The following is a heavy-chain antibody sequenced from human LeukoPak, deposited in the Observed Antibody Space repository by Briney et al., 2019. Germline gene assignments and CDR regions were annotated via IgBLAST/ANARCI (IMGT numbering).Heavy chain of an antibody. CDR1: GFTVSSNY. D-gene: IGHD3-3*01. CDR2: IYSGGST. Sequence: GGSLRLSCAASGFTVSSNYMSWVRQAPGKGLEWVSVIYSGGSTYYADSVKGRFTISRDNAKNSLYLQMNSLRAEDTAVYYCARDRSLYDFWSGLYYYYGMDVWGQGPRSPSP. CDR3: ARDRSLYDFWSGLYYYYGMDV. J-gene: IGHJ6*02. V-gene: IGHV3-66*01.